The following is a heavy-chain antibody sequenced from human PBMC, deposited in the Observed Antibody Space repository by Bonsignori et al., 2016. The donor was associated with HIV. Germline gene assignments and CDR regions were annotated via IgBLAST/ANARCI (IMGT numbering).Heavy chain of an antibody. CDR3: ARVSRPRGYSYGYRSSNWFDP. CDR2: IYHSGST. D-gene: IGHD5-18*01. J-gene: IGHJ5*02. V-gene: IGHV4-38-2*01. CDR1: GYSISSGYY. Sequence: QVQLQESGPGLVKPSETLSLTCAVSGYSISSGYYWGWIRQPPGKGLEWIGSIYHSGSTYYNPSLKSRVTISVDTSKNQFSLKLSSVTAADTAVYYCARVSRPRGYSYGYRSSNWFDPWGQGTLVTVSS.